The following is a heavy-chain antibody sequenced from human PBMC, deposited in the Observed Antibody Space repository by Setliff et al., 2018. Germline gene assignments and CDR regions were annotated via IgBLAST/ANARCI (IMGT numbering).Heavy chain of an antibody. D-gene: IGHD3-3*01. Sequence: ASGFSFSSYAMSWVRQAPGKGLEWVSTIIGSGISTYYSDSVQGRFTISRDNHKNTLHLQMNSLRVEDTAIYYCAKSPHDFWSGRVFFDYWGQGMLVTVSS. CDR1: GFSFSSYA. CDR2: IIGSGIST. J-gene: IGHJ4*01. V-gene: IGHV3-23*01. CDR3: AKSPHDFWSGRVFFDY.